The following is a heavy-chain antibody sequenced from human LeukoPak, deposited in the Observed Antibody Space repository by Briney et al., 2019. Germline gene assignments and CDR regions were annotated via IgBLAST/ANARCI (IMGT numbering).Heavy chain of an antibody. CDR3: AKSPYRGGSSWTEFDY. Sequence: GGSLRLSCAASGFTFSNYGIHWVRQAPGKGLEWVAFIRYDGSDKYYADSVKGRFTISRDSSKNTVYLQMDSLRDEDTAVYYCAKSPYRGGSSWTEFDYWGQGTLVTVSS. J-gene: IGHJ4*02. V-gene: IGHV3-30*02. D-gene: IGHD6-13*01. CDR1: GFTFSNYG. CDR2: IRYDGSDK.